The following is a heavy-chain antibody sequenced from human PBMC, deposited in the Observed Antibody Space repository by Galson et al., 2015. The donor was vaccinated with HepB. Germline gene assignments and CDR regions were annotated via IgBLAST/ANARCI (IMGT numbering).Heavy chain of an antibody. V-gene: IGHV3-66*01. Sequence: SLSLSCAASGFSFNSDAMSWVRQAPGKGLEWVSVIYSGGTTYYAESVKGRFTLARDNSKNTLYLQMNSLRADDTAVYYCAREYSRRWSYYYYAMDVWGQGTTVTVSS. J-gene: IGHJ6*02. CDR2: IYSGGTT. D-gene: IGHD6-13*01. CDR1: GFSFNSDA. CDR3: AREYSRRWSYYYYAMDV.